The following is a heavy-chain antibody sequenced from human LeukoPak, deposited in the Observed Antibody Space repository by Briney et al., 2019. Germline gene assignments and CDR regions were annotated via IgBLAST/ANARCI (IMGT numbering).Heavy chain of an antibody. D-gene: IGHD1-14*01. J-gene: IGHJ4*01. CDR1: GGSISSSSYY. V-gene: IGHV4-39*01. CDR2: IYYSGST. Sequence: PSETLSLTCTVSGGSISSSSYYWGWIRQPPGKGLEWIGSIYYSGSTYYNPSLKSRVTISVDTSKNQFSLKLSSVTAADTAVYYCARSPTKRVTEDYWGHGILVTVSS. CDR3: ARSPTKRVTEDY.